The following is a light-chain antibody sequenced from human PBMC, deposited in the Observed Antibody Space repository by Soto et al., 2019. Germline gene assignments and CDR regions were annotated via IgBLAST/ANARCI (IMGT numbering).Light chain of an antibody. CDR3: QQYNTYPRT. V-gene: IGKV1-5*01. J-gene: IGKJ2*01. Sequence: DIQMTQSPSTLSASVGDRVTITCRASQSISSWLAWYQQKPGKAPKLLMSDASSLESGVPSRFSGSGSGTEFTLAISSLQPDDFATYYCQQYNTYPRTFGQGTKVDIK. CDR1: QSISSW. CDR2: DAS.